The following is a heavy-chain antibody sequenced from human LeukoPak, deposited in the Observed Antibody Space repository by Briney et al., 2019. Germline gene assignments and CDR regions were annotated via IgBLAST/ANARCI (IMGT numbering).Heavy chain of an antibody. J-gene: IGHJ4*02. V-gene: IGHV3-7*01. Sequence: GGSLRFSCAASGFTFSSYWMSWVRQAPGKGLEWVANIKQDGSEKYYVDSVKGRFTISRDNAKNSLYLQMNSLRAEDTAVYYCARNPLRFLEFDFDYWGQGTLVTVSS. CDR3: ARNPLRFLEFDFDY. D-gene: IGHD3-3*01. CDR2: IKQDGSEK. CDR1: GFTFSSYW.